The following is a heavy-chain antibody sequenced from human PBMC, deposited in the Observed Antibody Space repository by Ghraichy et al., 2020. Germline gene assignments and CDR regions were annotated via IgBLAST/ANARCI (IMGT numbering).Heavy chain of an antibody. CDR2: IYYSGST. D-gene: IGHD3-10*01. CDR1: GGSISSGGYY. V-gene: IGHV4-31*03. J-gene: IGHJ4*02. CDR3: ASTTYYYGSGSYYGFDY. Sequence: SEPLSLTCTVSGGSISSGGYYWSWIRQHPGKGLEWIGYIYYSGSTYYNPSLKSRVTISVDTSKNQFSLKLSSVTAADTAVYYCASTTYYYGSGSYYGFDYWGQGTLVTVSS.